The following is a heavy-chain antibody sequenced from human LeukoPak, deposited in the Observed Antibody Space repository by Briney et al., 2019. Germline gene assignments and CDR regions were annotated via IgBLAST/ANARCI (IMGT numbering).Heavy chain of an antibody. J-gene: IGHJ5*02. Sequence: GGSLRLSCAASGFTFSSYGMSWVRQAPGKGLEWVSAISGSGGSTYYADSVKGRFTISRDNFKNTLYLQMNSLRAEDTAVYYCAKDVLRFSWFDPWGQGTLVTVSS. CDR2: ISGSGGST. CDR1: GFTFSSYG. D-gene: IGHD5-12*01. V-gene: IGHV3-23*01. CDR3: AKDVLRFSWFDP.